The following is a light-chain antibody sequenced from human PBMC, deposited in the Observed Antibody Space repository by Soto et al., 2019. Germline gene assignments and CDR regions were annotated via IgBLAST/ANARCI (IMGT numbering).Light chain of an antibody. Sequence: EIVMTQSPATLSVSLGERATLSCRASQSVRNNLAWYQQKPGQAPSLLIYGAFTRATGIPASFSGTGSGTEFTLTISSLQSEDFALYYCQQYNDWPLTFGQGTKVDI. CDR2: GAF. CDR3: QQYNDWPLT. J-gene: IGKJ1*01. V-gene: IGKV3-15*01. CDR1: QSVRNN.